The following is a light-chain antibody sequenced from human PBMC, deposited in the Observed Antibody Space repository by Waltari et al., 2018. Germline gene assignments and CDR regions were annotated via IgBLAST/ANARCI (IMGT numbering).Light chain of an antibody. J-gene: IGKJ2*01. Sequence: DIQMTQSPSSLSASVGDRVNITCRASQSISSSLNWYQQKPVKAHKLLIYAASSLQSGVPSSFSGGGSVTDFTLTISSLQPEDFATYYCQQSYSTLLTFGQGTKLEIK. CDR2: AAS. CDR1: QSISSS. CDR3: QQSYSTLLT. V-gene: IGKV1-39*01.